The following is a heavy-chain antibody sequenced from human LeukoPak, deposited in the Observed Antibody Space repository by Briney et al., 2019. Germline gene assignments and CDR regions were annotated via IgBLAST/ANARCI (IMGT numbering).Heavy chain of an antibody. Sequence: SGPTLIQPSEPLTVTCTLSGFSLSTRGVGVGWIRQPPGRALEWLAHIYWNDGKYYSSSLKSRLTITKDTSKNLVVLTMTNMDPVDTATYYCARLYTSSSYSFDYWGQGTLVTVSS. J-gene: IGHJ4*02. CDR1: GFSLSTRGVG. CDR3: ARLYTSSSYSFDY. CDR2: IYWNDGK. V-gene: IGHV2-5*01. D-gene: IGHD6-13*01.